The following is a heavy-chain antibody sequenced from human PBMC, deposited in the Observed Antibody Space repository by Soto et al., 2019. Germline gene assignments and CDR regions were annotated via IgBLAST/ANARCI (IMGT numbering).Heavy chain of an antibody. V-gene: IGHV6-1*01. CDR2: TYYRSICQN. Sequence: QVQLQQSGPVLVKPSQTLSLTCAISGDSVSSNSAVWNWIRQSPSRGLEWLGRTYYRSICQNEYAVSVKIRMTINPDASKNQFSLQLNSVTPEDTAMYYCARLVGNSWLDHWGQGTLVTVSS. J-gene: IGHJ5*02. CDR3: ARLVGNSWLDH. D-gene: IGHD6-6*01. CDR1: GDSVSSNSAV.